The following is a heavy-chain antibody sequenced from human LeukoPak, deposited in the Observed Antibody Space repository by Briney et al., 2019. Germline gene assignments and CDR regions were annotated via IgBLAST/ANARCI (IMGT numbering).Heavy chain of an antibody. J-gene: IGHJ3*02. CDR1: GFTVSGNY. D-gene: IGHD4-23*01. V-gene: IGHV3-11*04. Sequence: PGGSLRLSCAASGFTVSGNYMSWIRQAPGKGLEWVSYISSSGSTIYYADSVKGRFTISRDSAKNSLYLQMNSLRAEDTAVYYCATAGGDRGGNPDAFDIWGQGTMVTVSS. CDR2: ISSSGSTI. CDR3: ATAGGDRGGNPDAFDI.